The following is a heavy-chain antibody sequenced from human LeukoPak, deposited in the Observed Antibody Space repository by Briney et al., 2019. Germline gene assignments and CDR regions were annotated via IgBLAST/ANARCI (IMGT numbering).Heavy chain of an antibody. Sequence: SETLSLTCAVFGVSLNNYYWSWIRQPPGKGLEWIGEIQQSTRTNYNPSLKSRVTISANTSKNHLFLKLTSVTAADTAVYYCARGYSRVLIDYWGQGTLVTVSS. J-gene: IGHJ4*02. D-gene: IGHD2-8*02. CDR2: IQQSTRT. V-gene: IGHV4-34*01. CDR1: GVSLNNYY. CDR3: ARGYSRVLIDY.